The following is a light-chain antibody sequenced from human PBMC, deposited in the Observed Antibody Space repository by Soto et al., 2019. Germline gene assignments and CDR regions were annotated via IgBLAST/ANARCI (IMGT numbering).Light chain of an antibody. V-gene: IGLV2-14*01. CDR1: SSDVGGYNY. CDR2: DVI. Sequence: QSALTQPASVSGSPGQSITISCPGTSSDVGGYNYVSWYQQHPGKAPKLMIYDVINRPSGVSNRFSGYKSGNKASLTISGLQDEDVADYYCSSYTSSSTVVFGGGTKRTVL. J-gene: IGLJ2*01. CDR3: SSYTSSSTVV.